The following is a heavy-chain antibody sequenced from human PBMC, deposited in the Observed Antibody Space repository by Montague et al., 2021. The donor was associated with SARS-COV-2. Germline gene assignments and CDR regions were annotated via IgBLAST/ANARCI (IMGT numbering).Heavy chain of an antibody. J-gene: IGHJ3*02. CDR1: GGSISSSSYY. Sequence: SETLSLTCTVSGGSISSSSYYWGCIRQPPGKGLEWIGSIYYSGSTYYNPSLESRVTISVDTSKNQFSLKLSSVTAADTAVYYCASPTYYYDSSGSDAFDIWGQGTMVTVSS. CDR3: ASPTYYYDSSGSDAFDI. V-gene: IGHV4-39*01. CDR2: IYYSGST. D-gene: IGHD3-22*01.